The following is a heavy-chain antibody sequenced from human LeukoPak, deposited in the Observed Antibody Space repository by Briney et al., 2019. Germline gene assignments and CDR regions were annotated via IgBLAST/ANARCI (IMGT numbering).Heavy chain of an antibody. CDR1: GFTFSSYS. J-gene: IGHJ4*02. V-gene: IGHV3-21*01. CDR3: ARRYEATSAEDFDY. Sequence: GGSLRLSCAASGFTFSSYSMNWVRQAPGKGLEWVSSISSSSSYIYYADSVKGRFTISRDNAKNSLHLQMNSLRAEDAAVYYCARRYEATSAEDFDYWGQGTLVTVSS. CDR2: ISSSSSYI. D-gene: IGHD5-24*01.